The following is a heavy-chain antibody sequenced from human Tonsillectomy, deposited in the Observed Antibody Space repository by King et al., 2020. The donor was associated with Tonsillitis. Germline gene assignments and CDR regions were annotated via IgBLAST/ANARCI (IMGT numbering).Heavy chain of an antibody. J-gene: IGHJ4*02. CDR3: ARDSRWAFYY. V-gene: IGHV3-48*02. CDR2: IGGGGGTI. CDR1: GFTFSSYS. Sequence: VQLVESGGGLAQPGRSLRLSCVASGFTFSSYSMNWVRQAPGKGLEWVAYIGGGGGTISYADSVKGRFTISRDNGQNSLSLQMNSLRDEDTAVYFCARDSRWAFYYWGEGSLFTVSS. D-gene: IGHD1-26*01.